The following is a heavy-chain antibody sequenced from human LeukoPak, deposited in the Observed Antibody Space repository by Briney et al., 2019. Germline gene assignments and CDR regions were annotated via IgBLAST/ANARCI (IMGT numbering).Heavy chain of an antibody. CDR1: GFTFSDYY. J-gene: IGHJ4*02. D-gene: IGHD1-26*01. CDR2: ISSCGNKI. CDR3: AGGAYSGTYYAWYYFDY. V-gene: IGHV3-11*01. Sequence: GGSLRLSCAASGFTFSDYYTSWIRQATGKGREWASYISSCGNKIFHADSVKRRFTIYRDNAKNSLSLQMNSLRSGDTAVYYCAGGAYSGTYYAWYYFDYWGQGTLVTVSS.